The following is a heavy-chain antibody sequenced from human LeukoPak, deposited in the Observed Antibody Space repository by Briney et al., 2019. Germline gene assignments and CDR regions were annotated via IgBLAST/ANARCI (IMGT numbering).Heavy chain of an antibody. CDR2: ISTYNGNT. V-gene: IGHV1-18*04. J-gene: IGHJ6*03. CDR3: ARGGDYYDMDV. CDR1: GYTFTCYG. Sequence: AAVKLSCKASGYTFTCYGFSWVRHAPGPGLEWKGWISTYNGNTNYAQNLQGRVTMTSDTSTSTLYMELRSLRSDDTAVYYCARGGDYYDMDVWGKGTTVTVSS.